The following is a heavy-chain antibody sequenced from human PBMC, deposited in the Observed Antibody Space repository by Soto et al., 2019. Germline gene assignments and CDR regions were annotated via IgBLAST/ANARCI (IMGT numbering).Heavy chain of an antibody. J-gene: IGHJ6*01. CDR2: IFCAWTN. D-gene: IGHD2-21*01. CDR3: TRHGIISTLLYGMDV. V-gene: IGHV4-59*02. Sequence: SDPLSLTCAVSVGCVSDEYWTWIQQRPGKGLEWLRYIFCAWTNPYNPSGQRRVSITVATYKHQFFLNLSSVTAADPAVYSCTRHGIISTLLYGMDVCRKGHTVIVSS. CDR1: VGCVSDEY.